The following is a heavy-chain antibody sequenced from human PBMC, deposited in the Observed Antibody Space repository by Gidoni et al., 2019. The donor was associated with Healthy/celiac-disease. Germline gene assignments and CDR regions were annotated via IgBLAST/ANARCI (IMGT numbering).Heavy chain of an antibody. CDR3: AGSGRYYYDSRALDY. CDR1: GFTFSSYW. CDR2: IKQNGSEK. J-gene: IGHJ4*02. D-gene: IGHD3-22*01. V-gene: IGHV3-7*03. Sequence: EVQLVESGGGLVQPGGSLRLSCAASGFTFSSYWMSWVRQAPGKGLEWVGNIKQNGSEKYYVDSVKGRFTISRDNAKNSLYLQMNSLRAEDTAGYYWAGSGRYYYDSRALDYWGQGTLVTVSS.